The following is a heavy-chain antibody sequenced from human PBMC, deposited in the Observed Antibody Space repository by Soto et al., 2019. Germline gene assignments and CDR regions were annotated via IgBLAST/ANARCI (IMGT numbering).Heavy chain of an antibody. V-gene: IGHV3-33*01. J-gene: IGHJ6*02. D-gene: IGHD6-19*01. CDR2: IWYDGSNK. CDR3: ARDSSGLLGPPVRGMDV. CDR1: GFTFSSYG. Sequence: GGSLRLSCAASGFTFSSYGMHWVRQAPGKGLEWVAVIWYDGSNKYYADSVKGRFTISRDNSKNTLYLQMNSLRAEDTAVYYCARDSSGLLGPPVRGMDVWGQGTTVTVSS.